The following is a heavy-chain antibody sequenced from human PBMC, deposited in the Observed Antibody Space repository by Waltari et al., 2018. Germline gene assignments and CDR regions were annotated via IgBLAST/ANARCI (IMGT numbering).Heavy chain of an antibody. Sequence: EGHLLESGGGLVQPGGSLRLSCVASGFPFLTFAMGWVRQAPGKGLEWVSGISDSGVVTKYADSVKGRFTVSRDNSKNTLYLQLNSLRAEDTAVYYCARHLYSIDYLELDNWGQGTLVTVSS. D-gene: IGHD3-22*01. J-gene: IGHJ4*02. CDR2: ISDSGVVT. V-gene: IGHV3-23*01. CDR3: ARHLYSIDYLELDN. CDR1: GFPFLTFA.